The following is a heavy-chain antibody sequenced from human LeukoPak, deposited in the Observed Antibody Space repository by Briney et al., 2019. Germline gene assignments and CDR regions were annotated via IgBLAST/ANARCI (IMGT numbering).Heavy chain of an antibody. D-gene: IGHD5-24*01. V-gene: IGHV3-30-3*01. J-gene: IGHJ4*02. CDR2: ISYDGSNK. CDR1: GFTFSSYA. Sequence: GRSLRLSCAASGFTFSSYAMHWVRQAPGKGLEWVAVISYDGSNKYYADSVKGRFTISRDNSKNTLYLQMNSLRAEDTAVYNCARDRMALDYWGQGTLVTVSS. CDR3: ARDRMALDY.